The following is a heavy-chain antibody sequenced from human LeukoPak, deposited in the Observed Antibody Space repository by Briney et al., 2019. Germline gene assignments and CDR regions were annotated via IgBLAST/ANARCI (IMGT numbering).Heavy chain of an antibody. CDR2: IYYSGST. CDR1: GDSISSSNYY. CDR3: ARQTGSGLFILP. D-gene: IGHD3/OR15-3a*01. J-gene: IGHJ4*02. V-gene: IGHV4-39*01. Sequence: KASETLSLTCTVSGDSISSSNYYWGWIRQPPGKGLEWIGSIYYSGSTYYTPSLKSRVTISVDTSKNQFSLKLSSVTAADTAVYYCARQTGSGLFILPGGQGTLVTVSS.